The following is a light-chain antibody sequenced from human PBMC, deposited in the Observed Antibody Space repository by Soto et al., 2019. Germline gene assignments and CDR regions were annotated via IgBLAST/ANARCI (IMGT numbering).Light chain of an antibody. CDR3: AQRATWPHFT. Sequence: EIVLTQSPATLSLSPGDRATLSCRASQNVRTYLGWYQQKPCQAPRLLIYDASNSAAGIPARFSCSGSGPEFTLTISSLEPAEFAVYYCAQRATWPHFTIGPVTKVDLK. V-gene: IGKV3-11*01. CDR1: QNVRTY. J-gene: IGKJ3*01. CDR2: DAS.